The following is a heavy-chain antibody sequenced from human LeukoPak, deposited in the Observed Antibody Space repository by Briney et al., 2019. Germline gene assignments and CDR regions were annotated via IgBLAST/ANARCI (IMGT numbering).Heavy chain of an antibody. CDR1: GLTFSDYY. D-gene: IGHD2-2*01. CDR2: ISGDGTTI. J-gene: IGHJ5*02. CDR3: ARVRTSLTNWFDP. V-gene: IGHV3-11*01. Sequence: PGGSLRLSCAASGLTFSDYYMTWIRQAPGKGVEWVSYISGDGTTIYYADSMKGRFIISRDNAKNSLSLQMNSLRAQDTAVYYCARVRTSLTNWFDPWGQGTLVTVSS.